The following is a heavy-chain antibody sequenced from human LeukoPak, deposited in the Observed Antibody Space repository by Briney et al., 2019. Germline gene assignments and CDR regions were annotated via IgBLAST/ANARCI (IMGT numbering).Heavy chain of an antibody. V-gene: IGHV4-34*01. D-gene: IGHD3-10*01. CDR3: AVRYYYNLGSFHFDF. CDR1: GGPFSGYF. CDR2: IHNSGTT. Sequence: SETLSLTCAVSGGPFSGYFWSWIRQPPGKGLEWIGEIHNSGTTNYNPSLNSRVTISEYTSKNQIYQKLVCVSATDRAVDYCAVRYYYNLGSFHFDFWGQGALVTVCS. J-gene: IGHJ4*02.